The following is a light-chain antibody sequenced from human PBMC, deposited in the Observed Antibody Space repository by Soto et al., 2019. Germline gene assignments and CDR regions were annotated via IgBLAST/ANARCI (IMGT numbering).Light chain of an antibody. CDR3: SSYTAYSTVI. V-gene: IGLV2-14*01. Sequence: QSALTQPASVSGSPGQSITISCSGTSSDVGGYNYVSWYQQHPGKAPKLMIYEVTNRPSGVSIRFSGSKSGNTASLTISGLQGDDEGDYYCSSYTAYSTVIFGGGTKVTVL. J-gene: IGLJ2*01. CDR1: SSDVGGYNY. CDR2: EVT.